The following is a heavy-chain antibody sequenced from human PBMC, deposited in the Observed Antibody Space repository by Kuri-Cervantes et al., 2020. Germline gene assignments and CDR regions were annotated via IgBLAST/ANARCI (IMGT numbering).Heavy chain of an antibody. CDR2: IRSEAYGGTT. V-gene: IGHV3-49*04. CDR3: TRGGVGAPFDD. Sequence: GESLKISCTTSVFTFGDYAMSWVRQAPGKGLEWVGVIRSEAYGGTTENAASVKGRFTISRDDSKSIAYLQMNSLKTEDTAVYYCTRGGVGAPFDDWGQGTLVTVSS. J-gene: IGHJ4*02. CDR1: VFTFGDYA. D-gene: IGHD1-26*01.